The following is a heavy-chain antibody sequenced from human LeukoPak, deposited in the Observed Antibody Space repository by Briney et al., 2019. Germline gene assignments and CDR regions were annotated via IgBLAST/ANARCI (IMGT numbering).Heavy chain of an antibody. CDR2: IYRKGNT. CDR1: GGSISTGSNS. J-gene: IGHJ3*02. V-gene: IGHV4-39*02. CDR3: ARDGRDAFDI. Sequence: SETLSLTCSVSGGSISTGSNSWGWLRQSPGKGPEWIASIYRKGNTYNPSLKSRVTISVDTSKNHFSLSLSSVTAADTAVYYCARDGRDAFDIWGQGTMVTVSS.